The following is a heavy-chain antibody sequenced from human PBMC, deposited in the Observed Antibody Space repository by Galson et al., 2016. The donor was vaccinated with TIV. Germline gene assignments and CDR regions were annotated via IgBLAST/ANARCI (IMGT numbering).Heavy chain of an antibody. CDR2: INHSGST. V-gene: IGHV4-34*01. CDR3: SSPFPGGDDFWSAYYDAFDI. Sequence: SETLSLTCAVYGGSFNRYSWTWIRQPPGKGLEWIGQINHSGSTKYNPSLKSRGTISVDTSKNQFSLKLTSVTAADTAVYYCSSPFPGGDDFWSAYYDAFDIWGQGTMVTVSS. J-gene: IGHJ3*02. CDR1: GGSFNRYS. D-gene: IGHD3-3*01.